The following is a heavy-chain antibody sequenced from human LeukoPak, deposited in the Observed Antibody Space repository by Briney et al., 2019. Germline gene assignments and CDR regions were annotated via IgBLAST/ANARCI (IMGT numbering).Heavy chain of an antibody. D-gene: IGHD1-14*01. CDR1: GGTFSSYA. J-gene: IGHJ6*03. CDR3: ARERNPFYYYYYIDV. CDR2: IIPIFGTA. Sequence: ASVKVSCKASGGTFSSYAISWVRQAPGQGLEWMGGIIPIFGTANYAQKFQGRVTITTDESTSTAYMELSSLRSEDTAVYYCARERNPFYYYYYIDVWGRGTTVTVSS. V-gene: IGHV1-69*05.